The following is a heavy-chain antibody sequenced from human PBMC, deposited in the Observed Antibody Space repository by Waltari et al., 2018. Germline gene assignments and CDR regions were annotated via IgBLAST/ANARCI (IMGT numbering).Heavy chain of an antibody. CDR2: ISWNSGSI. D-gene: IGHD6-13*01. J-gene: IGHJ3*02. CDR3: AKDNRTPRGTFDI. Sequence: EVQLVESGGGLVQPGRSLRLSCAASGFTFDCSAMPWVRQAPGKGLEWVSGISWNSGSIGYADSVKGRFTISRDNAKNSLYLQMNSLRAEDTALYYCAKDNRTPRGTFDIWGQGTMVTVSS. CDR1: GFTFDCSA. V-gene: IGHV3-9*01.